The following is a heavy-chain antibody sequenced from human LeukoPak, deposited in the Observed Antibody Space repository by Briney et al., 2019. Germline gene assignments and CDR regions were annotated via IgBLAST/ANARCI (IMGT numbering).Heavy chain of an antibody. CDR3: AKEEEVTAIAY. CDR1: GFTFSSYG. V-gene: IGHV3-30*18. J-gene: IGHJ4*02. D-gene: IGHD2-21*02. CDR2: ISYDGSNK. Sequence: GRSLRLSCAASGFTFSSYGMHWVRQAPGKGLEWVAVISYDGSNKYYADSVKGRFTISRDNSKNTLYLQMNSLRAEDTAVYYCAKEEEVTAIAYWGQGTLVTVSS.